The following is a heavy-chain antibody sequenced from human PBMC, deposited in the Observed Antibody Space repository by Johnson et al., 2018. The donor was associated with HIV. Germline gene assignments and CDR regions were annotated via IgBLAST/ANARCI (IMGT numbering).Heavy chain of an antibody. V-gene: IGHV3-30*03. CDR1: GFSFSSYG. J-gene: IGHJ3*01. D-gene: IGHD2-8*01. CDR2: ISYDGSNK. Sequence: QMLLVESGGGVVQPGRSLRLSCAASGFSFSSYGMHWVRQAPGKGLEWVAVISYDGSNKYYADSVKGRFTISRDNSKDMLYLQMNSLRAEDTAVYYCTTARTYFWGQGTMVTVSS. CDR3: TTARTYF.